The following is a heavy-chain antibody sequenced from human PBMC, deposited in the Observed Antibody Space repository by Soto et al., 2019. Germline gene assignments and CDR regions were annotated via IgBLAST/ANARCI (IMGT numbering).Heavy chain of an antibody. D-gene: IGHD6-19*01. CDR2: IIPIFGTA. V-gene: IGHV1-69*13. Sequence: GASVKVSCKASGGTFSSYAISWVRQAPGQGLEWMGGIIPIFGTANYAQKFQGRVTITADESTSTAYMELSSLRSEDTAVYYCARDRGPSSGWYEGWFDPWGQGTLVTVSS. J-gene: IGHJ5*02. CDR3: ARDRGPSSGWYEGWFDP. CDR1: GGTFSSYA.